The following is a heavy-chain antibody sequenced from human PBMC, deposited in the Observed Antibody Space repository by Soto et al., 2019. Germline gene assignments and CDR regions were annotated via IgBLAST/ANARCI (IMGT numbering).Heavy chain of an antibody. J-gene: IGHJ4*02. Sequence: SETLSLTCTVSGGSISSSSYYWGWIRQPPGKGLEWIGSIYYSGSTYYNPSLKSRVTISVDTSKNQFSLKLSSVTAADTAVYYCARGQYCSGGSCYAQAFDYWGQGTLVTVSS. CDR1: GGSISSSSYY. CDR2: IYYSGST. CDR3: ARGQYCSGGSCYAQAFDY. D-gene: IGHD2-15*01. V-gene: IGHV4-39*01.